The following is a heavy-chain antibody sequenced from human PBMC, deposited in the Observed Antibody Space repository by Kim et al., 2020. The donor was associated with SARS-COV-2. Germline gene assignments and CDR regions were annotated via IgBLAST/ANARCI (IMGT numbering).Heavy chain of an antibody. D-gene: IGHD1-26*01. J-gene: IGHJ3*02. CDR2: IYYSGST. CDR3: ARGPPDRYYEHAFDI. V-gene: IGHV4-59*01. CDR1: GGSISSYY. Sequence: SGTLSLTCTVSGGSISSYYWSWIRQPPGKGLEWIGYIYYSGSTNYNPSLKSRVTISVDTSKNQFSLKLSSVTAADTAVYYCARGPPDRYYEHAFDIWGQGTMVTVSS.